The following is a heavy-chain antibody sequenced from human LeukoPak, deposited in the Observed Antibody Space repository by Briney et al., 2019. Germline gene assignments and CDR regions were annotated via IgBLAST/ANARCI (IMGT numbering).Heavy chain of an antibody. Sequence: ASVKVSCKASGYTFTGYYMHWVRQAPGQGLEWMGRINPNSGGTNYAQKFQGRVTMTRDTSISTAYMELSRLRSDDTVVYYCARAGSSSWYAYYYYYMDVWGKGTTVTVSS. CDR1: GYTFTGYY. CDR3: ARAGSSSWYAYYYYYMDV. V-gene: IGHV1-2*05. D-gene: IGHD6-13*01. J-gene: IGHJ6*03. CDR2: INPNSGGT.